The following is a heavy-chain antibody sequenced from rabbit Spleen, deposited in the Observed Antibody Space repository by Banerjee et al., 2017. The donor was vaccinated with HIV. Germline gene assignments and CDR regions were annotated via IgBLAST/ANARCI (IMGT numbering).Heavy chain of an antibody. CDR1: GFDFSSYG. D-gene: IGHD6-1*01. Sequence: LVESGGGLVQPGGSLKLSCKASGFDFSSYGVSWVRQAPGKGLEWIGYIDLVFGSTYYATWVNGRFTISSHNAQNTLYLQLNSLTVADTATYFCARLGHADYPYAYGLKLWGPGTLVTVS. J-gene: IGHJ4*01. CDR3: ARLGHADYPYAYGLKL. CDR2: IDLVFGST. V-gene: IGHV1S47*01.